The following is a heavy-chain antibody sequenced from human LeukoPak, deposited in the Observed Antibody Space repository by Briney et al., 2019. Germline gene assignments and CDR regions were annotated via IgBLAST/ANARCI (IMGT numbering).Heavy chain of an antibody. CDR2: MNPNSCNT. CDR1: GYTFTSYD. D-gene: IGHD3-22*01. V-gene: IGHV1-8*01. Sequence: ASVRVSCKASGYTFTSYDINWVRQATGQVLEWMGWMNPNSCNTGYAQKFQGRVTMTRDTSISTAYMELSSLRSEDPAVYYCARMSYYDSSGDNWFDPWGQGTLVTVSS. J-gene: IGHJ5*02. CDR3: ARMSYYDSSGDNWFDP.